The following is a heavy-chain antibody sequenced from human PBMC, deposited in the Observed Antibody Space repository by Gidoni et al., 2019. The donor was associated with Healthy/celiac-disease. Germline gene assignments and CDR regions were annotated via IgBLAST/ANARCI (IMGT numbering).Heavy chain of an antibody. CDR3: ARDLNYEWLVTYDY. CDR1: Y. J-gene: IGHJ4*02. D-gene: IGHD6-19*01. Sequence: YMSWIRQAPGKGLEWVSYISSSGSTIYYADSVKGRFTISRDNAKNSLYLQMNSLRAEDTAVYYCARDLNYEWLVTYDYWGQGTLVTVSS. CDR2: ISSSGSTI. V-gene: IGHV3-11*01.